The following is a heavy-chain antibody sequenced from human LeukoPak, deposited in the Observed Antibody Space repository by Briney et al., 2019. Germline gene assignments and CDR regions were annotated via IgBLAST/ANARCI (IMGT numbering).Heavy chain of an antibody. Sequence: PGGSLRLSCAASGFTFSNAWMNWVRQAPGKGLKWVGRIKSKTDGGTTDYAAPVKGRFTISRDDSKNTLYLQMNSLKTEDTAVYYCTAAPGRAYSRLEWLYYYYYYYGMDVWGQGTTVIVSS. CDR3: TAAPGRAYSRLEWLYYYYYYYGMDV. J-gene: IGHJ6*02. V-gene: IGHV3-15*07. CDR1: GFTFSNAW. CDR2: IKSKTDGGTT. D-gene: IGHD3-3*01.